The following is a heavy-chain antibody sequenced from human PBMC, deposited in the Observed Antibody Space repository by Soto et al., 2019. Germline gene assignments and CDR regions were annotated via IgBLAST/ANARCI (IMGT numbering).Heavy chain of an antibody. CDR3: ATHGATTMARGALKHYYYVMDV. J-gene: IGHJ6*02. CDR1: GGIFSSFT. Sequence: SVKVSCKASGGIFSSFTISWVRQAPGQGLEWLGGIIPIFDTPTYAQNFQGRVTITADKSTNTVYMELSSLRSGDTAVYYCATHGATTMARGALKHYYYVMDVWGQGTTGTVSS. V-gene: IGHV1-69*06. D-gene: IGHD3-10*01. CDR2: IIPIFDTP.